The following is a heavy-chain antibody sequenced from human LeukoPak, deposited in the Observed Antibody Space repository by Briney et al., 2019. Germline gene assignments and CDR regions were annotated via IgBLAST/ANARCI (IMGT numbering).Heavy chain of an antibody. J-gene: IGHJ6*02. CDR2: IYPGDSDT. Sequence: GESLKISCKGSGYSFTSYWIGWVRQMPGKGLGWMGIIYPGDSDTRYSPSFQGQVTISADKSISTAYLQWSSLKASDTAMYYCARHGSGYYYPRNYYYGMDVWGQGTTVTVSS. D-gene: IGHD3-22*01. CDR3: ARHGSGYYYPRNYYYGMDV. V-gene: IGHV5-51*01. CDR1: GYSFTSYW.